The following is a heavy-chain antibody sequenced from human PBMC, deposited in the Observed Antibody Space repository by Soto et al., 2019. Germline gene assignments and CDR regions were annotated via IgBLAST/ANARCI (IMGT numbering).Heavy chain of an antibody. CDR1: GGSFSGYY. Sequence: SETLSLTCAVYGGSFSGYYWSWIRQPPGKGLEWIGEIKHSGSTNYNPSLKSRVTISVDTSKNQFSLKLSSVTAADTAVYYCARRRAFSRWFGEPAYYYYGMDVWGQGTTVTVSS. CDR3: ARRRAFSRWFGEPAYYYYGMDV. V-gene: IGHV4-34*01. D-gene: IGHD3-10*01. CDR2: IKHSGST. J-gene: IGHJ6*02.